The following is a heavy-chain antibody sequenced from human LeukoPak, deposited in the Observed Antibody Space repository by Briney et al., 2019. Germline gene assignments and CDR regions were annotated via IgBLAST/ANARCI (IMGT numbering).Heavy chain of an antibody. Sequence: GRSLRLSCAASGFTFSSCAMHWVRQAPGKGLEWVAVISYDGSNKYYADSVKGRFTISRDNSKNTLYLQMNSLRAQDTAVYYCARGYCSSTSCYPFDYWGQGTLVTVSS. D-gene: IGHD2-2*01. J-gene: IGHJ4*02. CDR3: ARGYCSSTSCYPFDY. V-gene: IGHV3-30-3*01. CDR1: GFTFSSCA. CDR2: ISYDGSNK.